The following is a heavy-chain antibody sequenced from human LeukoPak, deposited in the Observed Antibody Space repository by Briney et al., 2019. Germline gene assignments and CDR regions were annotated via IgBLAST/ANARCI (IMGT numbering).Heavy chain of an antibody. V-gene: IGHV1-2*02. CDR2: INPNSGGT. CDR3: ARGDHYDVLTGFQTPSHLSDY. Sequence: GASVKVSCEASGYTFTGYYVHWVRQAPGQGLEWMGWINPNSGGTDYAQKFQGRVTMTRDTSISTAYMELNSLRSDDTAVYYCARGDHYDVLTGFQTPSHLSDYWGQGTPVTVSS. D-gene: IGHD3-9*01. CDR1: GYTFTGYY. J-gene: IGHJ4*02.